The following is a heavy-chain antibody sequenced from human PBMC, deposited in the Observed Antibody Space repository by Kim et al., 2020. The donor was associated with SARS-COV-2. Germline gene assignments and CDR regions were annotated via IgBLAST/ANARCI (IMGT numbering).Heavy chain of an antibody. CDR2: ISSSSSYI. D-gene: IGHD3-10*01. CDR1: GFTFSSYS. V-gene: IGHV3-21*01. J-gene: IGHJ4*02. CDR3: ARAGGDQYSRGHYFDY. Sequence: GGSLRLSCAASGFTFSSYSMNWVRQAPGKGLEWVSSISSSSSYIYYADSVKGRFTISRDNAKNSLYLQMNSLRAEDTAVYYCARAGGDQYSRGHYFDYWGQGTLVTVSS.